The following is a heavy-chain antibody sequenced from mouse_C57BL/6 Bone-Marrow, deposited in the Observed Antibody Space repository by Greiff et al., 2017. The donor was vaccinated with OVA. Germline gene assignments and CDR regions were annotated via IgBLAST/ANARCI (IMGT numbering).Heavy chain of an antibody. D-gene: IGHD1-1*01. CDR3: AREYPYYYGSSPPFAY. J-gene: IGHJ3*01. CDR2: INPYNGGT. Sequence: SGPVLVKPGASVKMSCKASGYTFTDYYMNWVKQSHGKSLEWIGVINPYNGGTSYNQKFKGKATLTVDKSSSTAYMELNSLTSEDSAVYYCAREYPYYYGSSPPFAYWGQGTLVTVSA. V-gene: IGHV1-19*01. CDR1: GYTFTDYY.